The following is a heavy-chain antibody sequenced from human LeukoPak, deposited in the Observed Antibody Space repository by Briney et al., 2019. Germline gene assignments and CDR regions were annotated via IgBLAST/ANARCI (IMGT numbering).Heavy chain of an antibody. D-gene: IGHD6-13*01. Sequence: SETLSLTCTVSGGSISSSSYYWGWIRQPPGKGLEWIGSIYYSGSTYCNPSLKSRVTISVDTSKNQFSLKLSSVTAADTAVYYCARAPMGYSSSLWAQSPYWYFDLWGRGTLVTVSS. CDR1: GGSISSSSYY. V-gene: IGHV4-39*07. CDR2: IYYSGST. J-gene: IGHJ2*01. CDR3: ARAPMGYSSSLWAQSPYWYFDL.